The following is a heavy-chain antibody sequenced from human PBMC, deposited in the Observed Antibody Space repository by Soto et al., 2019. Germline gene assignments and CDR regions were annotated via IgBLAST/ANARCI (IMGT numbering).Heavy chain of an antibody. CDR2: IRSKANSYAT. V-gene: IGHV3-73*01. CDR1: GFTFSGSA. Sequence: GGSLRLSCAASGFTFSGSAMHWVRQASGKGLEWVGRIRSKANSYATAYAASVKGRFTISRDDSKNTAYLQMNSLKTEDTAMYYCTRLLQYCSGGSCYDAFDIWGQGTMVTVSS. D-gene: IGHD2-15*01. CDR3: TRLLQYCSGGSCYDAFDI. J-gene: IGHJ3*02.